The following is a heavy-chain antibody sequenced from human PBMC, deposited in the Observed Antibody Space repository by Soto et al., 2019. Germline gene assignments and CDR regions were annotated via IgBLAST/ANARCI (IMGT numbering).Heavy chain of an antibody. D-gene: IGHD3-22*01. CDR2: ISAYNGNT. CDR3: ARAPKPFVTMIVVVITTDRAFDI. Sequence: ASVKVSCKASGYTFTSYGISWVRQAPGQGLEWMGWISAYNGNTNYAQKLQGRVTMTTDTSTSTAYRELRSLRSDDTAVYYCARAPKPFVTMIVVVITTDRAFDIWGQGTMGTVSS. J-gene: IGHJ3*02. V-gene: IGHV1-18*01. CDR1: GYTFTSYG.